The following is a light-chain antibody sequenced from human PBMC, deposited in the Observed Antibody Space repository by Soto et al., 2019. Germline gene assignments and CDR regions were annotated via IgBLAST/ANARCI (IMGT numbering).Light chain of an antibody. CDR1: QNVGTK. V-gene: IGKV3-15*01. CDR2: GAS. J-gene: IGKJ3*01. Sequence: EIVMTQSPATLSVSPGERATLSCRASQNVGTKLAWYQQKPGQAPRLLIYGASTRATDIPARFSGSGSGTEFTLTISSLQPEDFATYYCLQSSSTPPFTFGPGTKVDLK. CDR3: LQSSSTPPFT.